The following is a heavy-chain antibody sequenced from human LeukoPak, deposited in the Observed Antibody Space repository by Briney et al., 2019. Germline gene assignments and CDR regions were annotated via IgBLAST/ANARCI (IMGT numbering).Heavy chain of an antibody. J-gene: IGHJ4*02. CDR2: IYHSGST. CDR1: GGSISSSNW. V-gene: IGHV4-4*02. CDR3: AEGGAVAGTTYFDY. D-gene: IGHD6-19*01. Sequence: PSETLSLTCAVSGGSISSSNWWSWVRQPPGKGLEWIGEIYHSGSTNYNPSLKSRVTISVDKSKNQFSLKLSSVTAADTAVYYCAEGGAVAGTTYFDYWGQGTLVTVSS.